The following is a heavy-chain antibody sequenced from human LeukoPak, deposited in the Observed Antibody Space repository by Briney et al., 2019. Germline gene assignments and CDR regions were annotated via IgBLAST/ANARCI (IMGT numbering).Heavy chain of an antibody. V-gene: IGHV4-39*01. Sequence: PSETLSLTCTVSGGSISSSSYYWGWIRQPPGKGLEWIGSIYYSGSTYYNPSLKSRVTISVDTSKNQFSLKLSSVTAADTAVYYCARSRPYDFWCGFPDYWGQGTLVTVSS. CDR2: IYYSGST. J-gene: IGHJ4*02. CDR1: GGSISSSSYY. D-gene: IGHD3-3*01. CDR3: ARSRPYDFWCGFPDY.